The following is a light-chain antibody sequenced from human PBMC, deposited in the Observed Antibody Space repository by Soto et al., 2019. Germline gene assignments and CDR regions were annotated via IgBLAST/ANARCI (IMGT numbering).Light chain of an antibody. V-gene: IGKV3-15*01. Sequence: EIGMTQSPATLSVSPGERATLSCRASQSVYSNLAWYQQKPGQAPRLLIYGASTRATGIPARFSGSGSGTEFTLTISSLQSEDFAVYYCQQYNNWPPWTFCQGTKVEIK. CDR1: QSVYSN. CDR3: QQYNNWPPWT. CDR2: GAS. J-gene: IGKJ1*01.